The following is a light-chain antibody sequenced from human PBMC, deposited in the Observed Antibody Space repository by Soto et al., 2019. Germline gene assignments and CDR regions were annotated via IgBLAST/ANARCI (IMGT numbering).Light chain of an antibody. V-gene: IGLV1-40*01. CDR3: QSYDISLSGVV. CDR2: GNR. Sequence: QSVLTQPPSVSGAPGQRVTISCTGSSSNIGAGYNVHWYQHLPGTAPKVLIYGNRHRPSGVPDRFSGSKSGTSASLAITGLRADDEADYYCQSYDISLSGVVFGGGTKLTVL. CDR1: SSNIGAGYN. J-gene: IGLJ2*01.